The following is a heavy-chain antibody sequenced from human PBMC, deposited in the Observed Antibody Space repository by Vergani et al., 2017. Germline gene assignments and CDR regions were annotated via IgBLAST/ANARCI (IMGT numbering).Heavy chain of an antibody. V-gene: IGHV4-39*01. CDR1: GVSIGSNSYY. D-gene: IGHD4/OR15-4a*01. Sequence: QLQLQESGPGLVKPSETLSLTCTVSGVSIGSNSYYWGWIRQPPGKGLEWIGTIYYTGTTYYNEAHKSRLTISVDTSKNQFSLNLTSVTAADTAVYYCTRHGRRCWAGYFQHWGQGTLVTASS. J-gene: IGHJ1*01. CDR3: TRHGRRCWAGYFQH. CDR2: IYYTGTT.